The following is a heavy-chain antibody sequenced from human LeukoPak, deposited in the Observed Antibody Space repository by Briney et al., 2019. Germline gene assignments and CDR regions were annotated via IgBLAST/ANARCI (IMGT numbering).Heavy chain of an antibody. V-gene: IGHV4-34*01. J-gene: IGHJ5*02. D-gene: IGHD1-26*01. Sequence: PSETLSLTCAVYGGSFSGYSWSWIRQPPGKGLEWIGEINHSGSTNYNPSLKSRVTISVDTSKNQFSLKLSSVTAADTAVYYCARLGTAVSGSSPNWFDPWGQGTLVTVSS. CDR1: GGSFSGYS. CDR3: ARLGTAVSGSSPNWFDP. CDR2: INHSGST.